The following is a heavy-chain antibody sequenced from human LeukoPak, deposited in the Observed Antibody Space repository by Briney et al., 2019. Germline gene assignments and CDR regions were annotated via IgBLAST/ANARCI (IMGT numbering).Heavy chain of an antibody. J-gene: IGHJ4*02. V-gene: IGHV1-3*01. CDR3: ARDYYDILTGYPTPLDY. D-gene: IGHD3-9*01. CDR1: GYTLTSYA. CDR2: INAGNGNT. Sequence: GASVKVSCKASGYTLTSYAMHWVRQAPGQRLEWMGWINAGNGNTKYSQKFQGRVTITRDTSASTAYMELSSLRSEDTAVYYCARDYYDILTGYPTPLDYWGQGTLVTVSS.